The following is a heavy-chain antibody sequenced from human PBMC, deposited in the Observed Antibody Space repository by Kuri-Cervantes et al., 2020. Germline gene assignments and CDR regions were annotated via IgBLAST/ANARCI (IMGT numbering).Heavy chain of an antibody. CDR1: GFSFSSYA. V-gene: IGHV3-33*08. CDR3: ASFFEY. J-gene: IGHJ4*02. Sequence: GESLKISCGASGFSFSSYAMHWVRQAPGKGLEWVAVIWYDGSNKYYADSVKGRFTISRDNSKDTVYLQMSSLRVEDTAVYYCASFFEYWGQGTLVTVSS. CDR2: IWYDGSNK.